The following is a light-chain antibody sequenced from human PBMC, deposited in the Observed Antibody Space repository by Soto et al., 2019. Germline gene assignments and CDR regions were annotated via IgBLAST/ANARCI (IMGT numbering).Light chain of an antibody. CDR3: QQRATWWT. CDR1: QSVSRSY. Sequence: EILMTQSPATLSVSPGESATLSCRASQSVSRSYLGWCQQKPGQAPRLLIYDASNRATGTPARSGGSGSGTVFTITISSLEPEYFAVYYYQQRATWWTFGQGTKVDIK. V-gene: IGKV3D-20*02. CDR2: DAS. J-gene: IGKJ1*01.